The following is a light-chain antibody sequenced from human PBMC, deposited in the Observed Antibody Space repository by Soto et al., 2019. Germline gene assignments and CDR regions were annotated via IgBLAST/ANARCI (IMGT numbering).Light chain of an antibody. Sequence: EIMLTQSPGTLSLSPGDRATLSCRASQSVAGSSLAWYQQKPAQAPRLLIYAASNRATGIPARFSGSGSGTDFSLTISRLEPEDFAVYYCQQYGSSGTFGQGTKVDIK. CDR3: QQYGSSGT. J-gene: IGKJ1*01. CDR2: AAS. V-gene: IGKV3-20*01. CDR1: QSVAGSS.